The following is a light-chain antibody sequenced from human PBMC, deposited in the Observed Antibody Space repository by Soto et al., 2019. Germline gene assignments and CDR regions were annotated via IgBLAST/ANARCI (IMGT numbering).Light chain of an antibody. CDR3: QVWDTSSDHLV. Sequence: SYELTQPPSVSVAPGKTARITCGGNNIGSKSVHWYQQKPGQAPVLVIYYDSDRPSRIPERYSGSNTANTATLTISRVEAGDEADYYCQVWDTSSDHLVFGGGTKLTVL. V-gene: IGLV3-21*04. CDR2: YDS. CDR1: NIGSKS. J-gene: IGLJ2*01.